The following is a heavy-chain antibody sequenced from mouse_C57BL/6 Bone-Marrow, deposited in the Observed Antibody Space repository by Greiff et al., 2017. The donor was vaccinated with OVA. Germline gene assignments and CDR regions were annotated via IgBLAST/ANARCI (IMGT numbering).Heavy chain of an antibody. Sequence: EVQLQESGGDLVKPGGSLKLSCAASGFTFSSYGMSWVRQTPDKRLEWVATISSGGSYTYYPDSVKGRFTISRDNAKNTLYLQMSSLKSEDTAMYYCARQITTVVATDYWGQGTTLTVSS. CDR2: ISSGGSYT. V-gene: IGHV5-6*01. CDR1: GFTFSSYG. D-gene: IGHD1-1*01. CDR3: ARQITTVVATDY. J-gene: IGHJ2*01.